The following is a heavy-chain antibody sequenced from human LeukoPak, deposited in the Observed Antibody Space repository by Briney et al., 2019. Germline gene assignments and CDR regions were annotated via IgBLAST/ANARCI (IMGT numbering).Heavy chain of an antibody. J-gene: IGHJ4*02. CDR1: GYTFTSYG. Sequence: ASVKVSCKASGYTFTSYGISWVRQAPGQGLERMGWISAYNGNTNYAQKLQGRVTMTTDTSTSTAYMELRSLRSDDTAVYYCARDSFVQLERPADYWGQGTLVTVSS. CDR3: ARDSFVQLERPADY. CDR2: ISAYNGNT. V-gene: IGHV1-18*01. D-gene: IGHD1-1*01.